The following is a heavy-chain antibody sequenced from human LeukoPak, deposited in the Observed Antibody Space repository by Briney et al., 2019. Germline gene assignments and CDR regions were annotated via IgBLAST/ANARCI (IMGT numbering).Heavy chain of an antibody. CDR3: ARDGGGSLHGMDV. Sequence: KPSQTLSLTCTVSGGSISSGVYCWSWIRRRPGEGLQWIGYICSSGSAYYNASLKSRVSMSTDTSNNQFSLKLNSVTAADTAVYYCARDGGGSLHGMDVWGQGTTVTVSS. J-gene: IGHJ6*02. CDR1: GGSISSGVYC. D-gene: IGHD2-15*01. CDR2: ICSSGSA. V-gene: IGHV4-31*03.